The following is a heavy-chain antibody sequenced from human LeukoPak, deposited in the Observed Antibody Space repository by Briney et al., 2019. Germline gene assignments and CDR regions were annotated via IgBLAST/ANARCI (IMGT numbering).Heavy chain of an antibody. CDR3: ARDRVVGASGKDFDY. D-gene: IGHD1-26*01. Sequence: ASVKVSCKASGYTFTSYGISWVRQAPGQGLEWMGWISAYNGNTNYAQKLQARATMTTDTSTSTAYMELRSLRSDDTAVYYCARDRVVGASGKDFDYWGQGTLVTVSS. J-gene: IGHJ4*02. CDR2: ISAYNGNT. V-gene: IGHV1-18*01. CDR1: GYTFTSYG.